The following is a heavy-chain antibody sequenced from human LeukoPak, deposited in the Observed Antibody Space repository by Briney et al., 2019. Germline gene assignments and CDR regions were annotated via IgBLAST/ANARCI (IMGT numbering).Heavy chain of an antibody. CDR1: GYSFTSYW. CDR2: IYPGDSDT. J-gene: IGHJ4*02. Sequence: GGALKISCKGSGYSFTSYWIGWGRPMPGKGVEWMGIIYPGDSDTRYSPSFQGQVTISADKSISTAYLQWSRLKASDTAMYYCARQWTNYGGRSDYWGQGTLVTVSS. D-gene: IGHD4-17*01. CDR3: ARQWTNYGGRSDY. V-gene: IGHV5-51*01.